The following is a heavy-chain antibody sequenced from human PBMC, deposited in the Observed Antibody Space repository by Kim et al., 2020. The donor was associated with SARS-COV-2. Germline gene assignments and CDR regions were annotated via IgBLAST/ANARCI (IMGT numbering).Heavy chain of an antibody. CDR2: IYDSGNT. CDR1: GDSISSGGYF. CDR3: VRGKGSVWLFDY. V-gene: IGHV4-31*03. Sequence: SETLSLTCTVSGDSISSGGYFWNWIRQHPGKGLKWIGYIYDSGNTYHNPSFQSRVTMSEDTSRNQFSLKLSSVTAADTAVYYCVRGKGSVWLFDYWGQGTLVTVSS. D-gene: IGHD5-12*01. J-gene: IGHJ4*02.